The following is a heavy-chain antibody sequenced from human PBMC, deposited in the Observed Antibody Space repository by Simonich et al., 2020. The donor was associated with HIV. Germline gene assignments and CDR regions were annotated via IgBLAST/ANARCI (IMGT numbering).Heavy chain of an antibody. CDR2: INHSGIT. CDR1: GGSFSGYH. V-gene: IGHV4-34*01. CDR3: ARRDRELILYFDY. D-gene: IGHD3-3*01. J-gene: IGHJ4*02. Sequence: QVQLQQWGAGLLKPSETLSLTCAVYGGSFSGYHWGWIRQPPGKGLEWIGKINHSGITNYKSSLNSRATISVDKSKNQFSLKLSSVTAADTAIYYCARRDRELILYFDYWGQGNLVTVSS.